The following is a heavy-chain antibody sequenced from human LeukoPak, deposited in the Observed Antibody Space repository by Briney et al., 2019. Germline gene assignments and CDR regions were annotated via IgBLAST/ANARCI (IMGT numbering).Heavy chain of an antibody. Sequence: GGSLRLSCAASGFTFSSYAMSWVRQAPGKGLEWVSAISGSGGSTYYADSVKGRFTISRDNSKNTLYLQMNSLRAEDTAVYYCAKVNGCYDFWSGLRCPFDYWGQGTLVTVSS. J-gene: IGHJ4*02. CDR3: AKVNGCYDFWSGLRCPFDY. CDR1: GFTFSSYA. V-gene: IGHV3-23*01. CDR2: ISGSGGST. D-gene: IGHD3-3*01.